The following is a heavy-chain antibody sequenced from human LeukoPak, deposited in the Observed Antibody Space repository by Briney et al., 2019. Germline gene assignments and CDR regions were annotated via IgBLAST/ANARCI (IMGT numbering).Heavy chain of an antibody. V-gene: IGHV1-18*01. D-gene: IGHD6-19*01. J-gene: IGHJ3*02. CDR2: ISAYNGNT. Sequence: ASVKVSCKASGYTFTSYGISWVRQVPGQGLEWMGWISAYNGNTNYAQKLQGRVTMTTDTSTSTAYMELRSLRSDDTAVYYCASSNIAGAHDAFDIWGQGTMVTVSS. CDR3: ASSNIAGAHDAFDI. CDR1: GYTFTSYG.